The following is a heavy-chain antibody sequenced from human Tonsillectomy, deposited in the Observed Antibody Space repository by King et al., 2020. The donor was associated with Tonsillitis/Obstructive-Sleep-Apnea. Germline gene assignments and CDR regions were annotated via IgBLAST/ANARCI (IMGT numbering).Heavy chain of an antibody. V-gene: IGHV3-33*06. J-gene: IGHJ4*02. CDR3: AKEYGSALYYFDY. Sequence: VQLVESGGGVVQPGRSLRLSCAASGFTFSSYGMHWVRQAPGKGLEWVAVIWYDGSNKYYADSVKGRFTISRDNSKNTLYLQMNSLRAEDTAVYYCAKEYGSALYYFDYWDQGTPVTVSS. D-gene: IGHD3-10*01. CDR1: GFTFSSYG. CDR2: IWYDGSNK.